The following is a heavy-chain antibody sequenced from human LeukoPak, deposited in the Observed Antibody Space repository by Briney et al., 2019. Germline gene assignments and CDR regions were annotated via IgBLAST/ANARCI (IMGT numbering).Heavy chain of an antibody. Sequence: AGGSLRLSCAASGFTFDDYAMHWVRQAPGKGLEWVSGISWNSGSIGYADSVKGRFTISRDNAKNSLYLQMNSLRAEDTALYYCAKVRGPRAYYYDSSGYYKFDPWGQGTLVTVSS. CDR3: AKVRGPRAYYYDSSGYYKFDP. V-gene: IGHV3-9*01. D-gene: IGHD3-22*01. J-gene: IGHJ5*02. CDR1: GFTFDDYA. CDR2: ISWNSGSI.